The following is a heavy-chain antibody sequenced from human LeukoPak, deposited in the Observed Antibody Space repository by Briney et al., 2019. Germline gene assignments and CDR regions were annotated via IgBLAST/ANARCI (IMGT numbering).Heavy chain of an antibody. V-gene: IGHV3-48*03. CDR2: ISSSGSTI. J-gene: IGHJ4*02. D-gene: IGHD2-21*02. Sequence: PGGSLRLSCAASGFTFSSYEMNWVRQAPGKGLEWVSYISSSGSTIYYADSVKGRFTISRDNAKNSLYLQMNSLRAEDTAVYYCVKYCGGDCYSGNYWGQGTLVTVSS. CDR3: VKYCGGDCYSGNY. CDR1: GFTFSSYE.